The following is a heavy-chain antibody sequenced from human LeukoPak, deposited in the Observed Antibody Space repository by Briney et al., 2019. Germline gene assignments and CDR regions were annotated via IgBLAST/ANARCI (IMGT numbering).Heavy chain of an antibody. CDR1: GGSISSYY. Sequence: LSETLSLTCTVSGGSISSYYWSWIRQPAGKGLEWIGRVFITGITNYNPSLQGRVTMSVDRSKSQFPLRLSSVTAADTAVYYCVRQGYDYGAFNAWGQGTLVTVPS. CDR2: VFITGIT. V-gene: IGHV4-4*07. CDR3: VRQGYDYGAFNA. D-gene: IGHD3-16*01. J-gene: IGHJ4*02.